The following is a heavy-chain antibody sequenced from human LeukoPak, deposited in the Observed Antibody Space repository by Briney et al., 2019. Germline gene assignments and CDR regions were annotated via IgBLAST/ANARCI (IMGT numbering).Heavy chain of an antibody. Sequence: SETLSLTCAVYGGSFSGYYWSWIRQPPGKGLEWIGEINHSGSTNYNPSLKSRVTISVDTSKNQFSLKLSSVTAADTAVYYCARQGRVKVLSSWSQGTLVTVSS. D-gene: IGHD1-26*01. CDR3: ARQGRVKVLSS. J-gene: IGHJ4*02. CDR2: INHSGST. V-gene: IGHV4-34*01. CDR1: GGSFSGYY.